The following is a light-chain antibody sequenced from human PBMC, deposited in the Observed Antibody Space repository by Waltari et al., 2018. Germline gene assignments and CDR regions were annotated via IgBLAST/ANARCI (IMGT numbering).Light chain of an antibody. V-gene: IGKV1-39*01. CDR3: QHTYGTLRT. CDR1: QSINDH. Sequence: DIPMTQSPSSLSASVGDRVTITCRASQSINDHLNWYQQKPGKAPKLLIYGASSLQSGVPSRFSGSGSGADFTLTISSLQPEDFATYYCQHTYGTLRTFDQGTKVEI. J-gene: IGKJ1*01. CDR2: GAS.